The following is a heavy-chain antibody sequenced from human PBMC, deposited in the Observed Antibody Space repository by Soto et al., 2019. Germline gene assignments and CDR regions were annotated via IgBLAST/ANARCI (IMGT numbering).Heavy chain of an antibody. D-gene: IGHD2-2*01. Sequence: SETLSLTCTVSGGSISSGDYYWSWIRQPPGKGLEWIGYIYYSGSTYYNPSLKSRVTISVDTSKNQFSLKLSSVTAADTAVYYCARDLAHCSSTSCSRMDVWGKGTTVTVSS. V-gene: IGHV4-30-4*01. CDR1: GGSISSGDYY. CDR3: ARDLAHCSSTSCSRMDV. CDR2: IYYSGST. J-gene: IGHJ6*04.